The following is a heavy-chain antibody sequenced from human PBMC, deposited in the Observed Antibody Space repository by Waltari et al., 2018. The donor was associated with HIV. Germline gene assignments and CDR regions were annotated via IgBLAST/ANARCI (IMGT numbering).Heavy chain of an antibody. CDR3: ARDQRSMASFDY. J-gene: IGHJ4*02. D-gene: IGHD3-10*01. Sequence: EVQLVESGGGLVQPGGSLRLHCAASGFTFSNYWMTGVRQTPGQGLEWVANIKQDGSERYYVYSVKGLFTISRDNAKNSLYLQMNSLTADDTAVYYCARDQRSMASFDYWGQGTLVTVSS. CDR2: IKQDGSER. V-gene: IGHV3-7*01. CDR1: GFTFSNYW.